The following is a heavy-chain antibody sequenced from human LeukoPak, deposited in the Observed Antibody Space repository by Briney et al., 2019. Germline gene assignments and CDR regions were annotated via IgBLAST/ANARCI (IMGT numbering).Heavy chain of an antibody. CDR1: GFTFSSNA. CDR3: AKGVVGAPTSIPIDY. Sequence: GGSLRLSCAASGFTFSSNALSWVRQAPGKGLEWVSSVSDSGGSTSYADSVKGRFTISRDNSKSTLYLQVNSLRAEDTAVYYCAKGVVGAPTSIPIDYWGQGTLVTVSS. CDR2: VSDSGGST. D-gene: IGHD1-26*01. V-gene: IGHV3-23*01. J-gene: IGHJ4*02.